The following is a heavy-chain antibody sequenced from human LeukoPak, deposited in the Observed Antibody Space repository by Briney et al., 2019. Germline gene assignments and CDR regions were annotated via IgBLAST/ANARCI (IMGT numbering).Heavy chain of an antibody. J-gene: IGHJ4*02. D-gene: IGHD3-3*01. CDR3: ARVWIFGVVHFDY. Sequence: GASVKVSCKASGYTFTGYYMHWVRQAPGQGLEWMGWINPNSGGTNYAQKFQGRVTMTRDTSISTAYMELSRLRSDDTAVYYCARVWIFGVVHFDYWGQGTLVTVSS. V-gene: IGHV1-2*02. CDR1: GYTFTGYY. CDR2: INPNSGGT.